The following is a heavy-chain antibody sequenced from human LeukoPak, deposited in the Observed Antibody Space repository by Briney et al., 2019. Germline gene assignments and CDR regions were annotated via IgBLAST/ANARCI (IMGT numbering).Heavy chain of an antibody. CDR3: ARNSGYDSDY. CDR2: IIPIFGTA. D-gene: IGHD5-12*01. CDR1: GGTFSSYA. Sequence: SVKVSFKASGGTFSSYAISWVRQPPGQGLEWMGVIIPIFGTANYAQKFQGRLMITTDESTSTDFMELSSLRSEDTAVSCCARNSGYDSDYWGQGTLVTVSS. V-gene: IGHV1-69*05. J-gene: IGHJ4*02.